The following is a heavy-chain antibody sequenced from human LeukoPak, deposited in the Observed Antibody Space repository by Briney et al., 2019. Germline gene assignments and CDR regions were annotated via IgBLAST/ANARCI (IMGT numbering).Heavy chain of an antibody. J-gene: IGHJ4*02. V-gene: IGHV3-21*01. D-gene: IGHD2-15*01. CDR1: GFTFSSYA. CDR3: SRSGRGRCNGGTCYPYYFDY. CDR2: ISSSSNYI. Sequence: GGSLRLSCAASGFTFSSYAMNWVRQAPGKGLEWVSSISSSSNYIYYADSVKGRFTISRDNAKNSLHLQINSLRAEDTAVSYCSRSGRGRCNGGTCYPYYFDYWGQGTLVTVSS.